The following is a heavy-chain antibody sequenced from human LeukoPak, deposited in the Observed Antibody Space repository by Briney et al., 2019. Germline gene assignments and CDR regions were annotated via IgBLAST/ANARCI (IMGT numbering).Heavy chain of an antibody. Sequence: PSETLSLTCTVSGYSLSSAYYWAWIRPPPGEGLGWIGSVYHSGSTYYNPSLKSRVTISVDTSKNQFSLKVNSVTAADSAVYYGATPRSWELSDVAVWGKGTTVTVSS. CDR2: VYHSGST. D-gene: IGHD1-26*01. J-gene: IGHJ6*04. V-gene: IGHV4-38-2*02. CDR1: GYSLSSAYY. CDR3: ATPRSWELSDVAV.